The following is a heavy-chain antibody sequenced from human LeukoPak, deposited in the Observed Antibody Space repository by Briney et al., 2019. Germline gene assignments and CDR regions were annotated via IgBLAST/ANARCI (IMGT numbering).Heavy chain of an antibody. CDR3: ARDAGTPQGGYFFDY. D-gene: IGHD1-14*01. CDR1: GGTFSSYA. CDR2: IIPILGIA. J-gene: IGHJ4*02. Sequence: PVASVKVSCKASGGTFSSYAISWVRQAPGQGLEWMGRIIPILGIANYAQKFQGRVTITADKSTSTAYMELSSLRSEDTAVYYCARDAGTPQGGYFFDYWGQGTLVTVSS. V-gene: IGHV1-69*04.